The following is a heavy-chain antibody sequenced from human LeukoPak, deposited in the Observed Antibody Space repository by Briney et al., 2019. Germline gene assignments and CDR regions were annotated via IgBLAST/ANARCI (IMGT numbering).Heavy chain of an antibody. Sequence: SETLSLTCAVYGGSFSGYYWSWIRQPPGKGLEWIGEINHSGSTNYNPSLKSRVTISVDTSKNQFSLKLSSVTAADTAVYYCASLNYYDSSGHYVSDYWGQGTLVTVSS. V-gene: IGHV4-34*01. D-gene: IGHD3-22*01. J-gene: IGHJ4*02. CDR2: INHSGST. CDR3: ASLNYYDSSGHYVSDY. CDR1: GGSFSGYY.